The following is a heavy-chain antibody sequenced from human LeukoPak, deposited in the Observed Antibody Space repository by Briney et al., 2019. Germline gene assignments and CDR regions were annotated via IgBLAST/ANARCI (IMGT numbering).Heavy chain of an antibody. CDR3: ARGIVGIAAAGDAFDI. J-gene: IGHJ3*02. V-gene: IGHV3-7*03. CDR2: IKQDGSEK. CDR1: GFTFSSYW. Sequence: PGGSLRLSCAASGFTFSSYWMSWVRQAPGKGLEWVANIKQDGSEKYYVDSVKGRFTISRDNAKNSLYLQMNSLRAEDTAVYCCARGIVGIAAAGDAFDIWGQGTMVTVSS. D-gene: IGHD6-13*01.